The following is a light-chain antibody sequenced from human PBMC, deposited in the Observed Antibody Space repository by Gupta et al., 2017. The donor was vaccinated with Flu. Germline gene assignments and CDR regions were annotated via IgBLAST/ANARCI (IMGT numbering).Light chain of an antibody. CDR3: QQDNNWPRT. Sequence: EIVMTQSPATLSVSPGERATLSCRASQSVSSNLAWYQQKPGQAPRLLIYGASTRATGIPATFSGSGSGTEFTLAISSLQSEDFAVYYCQQDNNWPRTFGPGTKVEIK. CDR2: GAS. CDR1: QSVSSN. J-gene: IGKJ1*01. V-gene: IGKV3-15*01.